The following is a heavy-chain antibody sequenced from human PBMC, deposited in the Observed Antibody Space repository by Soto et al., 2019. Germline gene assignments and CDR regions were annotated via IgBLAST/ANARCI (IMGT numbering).Heavy chain of an antibody. Sequence: GGSLRLSCAASGFTFSSYAMSWVRQAPGKGLEWVSSISGSGGGTYYADSVKGRFTFSRDNSKNTLYLQMNSLRAEDTAVYYCAKFGMATTKRSPPYYIDYWGQGALVAVSS. CDR3: AKFGMATTKRSPPYYIDY. D-gene: IGHD1-1*01. CDR2: ISGSGGGT. J-gene: IGHJ4*02. V-gene: IGHV3-23*01. CDR1: GFTFSSYA.